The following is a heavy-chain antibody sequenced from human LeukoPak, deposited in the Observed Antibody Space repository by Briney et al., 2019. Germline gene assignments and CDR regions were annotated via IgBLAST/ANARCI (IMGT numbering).Heavy chain of an antibody. CDR2: IRYDGSIK. Sequence: QTGGSLRLSCAASGFTFSSYGMHWVRQAPGKGLEWVAFIRYDGSIKYYADSVKGRFTISRDSSKNTLYLQMSSLRTEDTAVYYCAREGGTLSTSPTLDYWGQGTLVTVSS. CDR1: GFTFSSYG. D-gene: IGHD1-1*01. CDR3: AREGGTLSTSPTLDY. V-gene: IGHV3-30*02. J-gene: IGHJ4*02.